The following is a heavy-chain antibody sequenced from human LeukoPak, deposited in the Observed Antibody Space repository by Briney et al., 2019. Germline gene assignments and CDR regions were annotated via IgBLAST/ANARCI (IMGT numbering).Heavy chain of an antibody. CDR2: ISAYNGNT. Sequence: GASVKVSCKASGYTFTSYGISWVRQAPGQGLEWMGWISAYNGNTNYAQKLQGRVTMTTDTSTSTAYMELRSLRSDDTAVYYCARPSSITIFGVVGAPGWFDPWGQGTLVTVSS. CDR1: GYTFTSYG. V-gene: IGHV1-18*01. D-gene: IGHD3-3*01. J-gene: IGHJ5*02. CDR3: ARPSSITIFGVVGAPGWFDP.